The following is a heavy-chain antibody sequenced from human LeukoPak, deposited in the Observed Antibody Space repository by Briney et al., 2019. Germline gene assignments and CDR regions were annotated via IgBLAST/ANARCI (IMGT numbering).Heavy chain of an antibody. V-gene: IGHV5-51*01. J-gene: IGHJ3*02. Sequence: GESLKISCKGSGYSFTRYWIGWVRQMPGKGLEWMGIIYPGDSDTRYSPSFQGQVTISADKSISTAYLQWSSLKASDTATYYCARVRPQDGFDIWGQGTMVTVSS. CDR3: ARVRPQDGFDI. CDR1: GYSFTRYW. CDR2: IYPGDSDT.